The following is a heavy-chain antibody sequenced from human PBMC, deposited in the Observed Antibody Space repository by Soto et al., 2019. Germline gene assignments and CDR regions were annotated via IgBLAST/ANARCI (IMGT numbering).Heavy chain of an antibody. CDR2: INPSGGST. CDR3: ARVSYDSSGYLAPYFDY. Sequence: ASVKVSCKASGYTFTSYYMHWVLQAPGQGLEWMGIINPSGGSTSYAQKFQGRVTMTRDTSTSTVYMELSSLRSEDTAVYYCARVSYDSSGYLAPYFDYWGQGTLVTVS. D-gene: IGHD3-22*01. CDR1: GYTFTSYY. V-gene: IGHV1-46*01. J-gene: IGHJ4*02.